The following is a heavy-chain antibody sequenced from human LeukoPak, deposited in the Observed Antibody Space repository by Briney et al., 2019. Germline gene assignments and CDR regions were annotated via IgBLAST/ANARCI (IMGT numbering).Heavy chain of an antibody. CDR2: ISGSGVNT. CDR1: GFTFNNYA. D-gene: IGHD6-19*01. Sequence: PGGSLRLSCAASGFTFNNYAMCWVRQAPGKGLEWLSCISGSGVNTFYADSVKGRFTISGDTSKNTLFLQMNSLRAEDTAVYYCAKRGGESNGWGAFDYWGQGTLVTVSS. V-gene: IGHV3-23*01. J-gene: IGHJ4*02. CDR3: AKRGGESNGWGAFDY.